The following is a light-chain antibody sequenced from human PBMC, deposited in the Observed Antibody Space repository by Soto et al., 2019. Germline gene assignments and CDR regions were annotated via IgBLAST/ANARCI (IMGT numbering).Light chain of an antibody. CDR2: HAS. CDR3: QQYASSPLT. Sequence: EIVLTQSPGTLSLSPGKKPTLPSRPSQRVVGAFLAWYQQKPGQAPGLLINHASNRATGIPDRFSGSGSGTDFTLTISRLEPEDFANFYCQQYASSPLTFGGGTKVEIK. V-gene: IGKV3-20*01. CDR1: QRVVGAF. J-gene: IGKJ4*01.